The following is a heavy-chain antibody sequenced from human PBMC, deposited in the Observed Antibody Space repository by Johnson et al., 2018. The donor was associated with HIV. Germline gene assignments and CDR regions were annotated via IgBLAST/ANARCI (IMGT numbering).Heavy chain of an antibody. J-gene: IGHJ3*02. CDR3: ARDRQIGTMVLLAEAFDS. CDR2: INWNGGST. CDR1: GFTFDDYG. D-gene: IGHD5-24*01. V-gene: IGHV3-20*04. Sequence: VQLVESGGGVVRPGGSLRLSCAASGFTFDDYGMSWVRQAPGKGLEWVSGINWNGGSTGYADSVKGRFTISRDNAKNSLYLQMNSLRAEDTALDYCARDRQIGTMVLLAEAFDSWGEGTMVTGSS.